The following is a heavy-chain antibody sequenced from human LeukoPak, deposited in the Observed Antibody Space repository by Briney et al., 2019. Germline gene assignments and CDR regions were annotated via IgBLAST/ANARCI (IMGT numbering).Heavy chain of an antibody. CDR3: ARARRDYYGSGSFDY. Sequence: GASVKVSCKASGYTFTGYYMHWVRQAPGQGLEWMGWINPNSGGTNYAQKFQGRVTMTRDTSFSAAYMELSRLRSDDTAVYYCARARRDYYGSGSFDYWGQGTLVTVSS. D-gene: IGHD3-10*01. V-gene: IGHV1-2*02. CDR2: INPNSGGT. J-gene: IGHJ4*02. CDR1: GYTFTGYY.